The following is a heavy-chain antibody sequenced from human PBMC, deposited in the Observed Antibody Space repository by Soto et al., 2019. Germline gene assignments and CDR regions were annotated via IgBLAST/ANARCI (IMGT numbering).Heavy chain of an antibody. Sequence: PSETLSLTCAVSGGSISSGDYYWSWIRQPPGKGLEWIGYIYYSGSTYYNPSLKSRVTISVDTSKNQFSLKLSSVTAADTAVYYCARAGRNDIVVVPACDVYWGQGTRVTVS. D-gene: IGHD2-2*01. V-gene: IGHV4-30-4*01. J-gene: IGHJ4*02. CDR3: ARAGRNDIVVVPACDVY. CDR2: IYYSGST. CDR1: GGSISSGDYY.